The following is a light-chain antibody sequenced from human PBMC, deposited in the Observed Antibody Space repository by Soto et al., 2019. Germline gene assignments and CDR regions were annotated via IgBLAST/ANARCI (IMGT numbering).Light chain of an antibody. J-gene: IGKJ3*01. CDR3: QQRSNWPPGVT. V-gene: IGKV3-11*01. CDR2: DAS. Sequence: EIVLTQSPATLSLSPGERATLSCRASQRVSSYLAWYQQKPGQAPRLLIYDASNRATDIPARFSGSGSRTDFTLTIRSLEPEDFAVYYCQQRSNWPPGVTFGPGTKVDIK. CDR1: QRVSSY.